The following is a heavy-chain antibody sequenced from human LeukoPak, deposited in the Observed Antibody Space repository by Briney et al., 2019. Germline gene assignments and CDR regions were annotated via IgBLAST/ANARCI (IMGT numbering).Heavy chain of an antibody. CDR3: ARLGVVINNWFDP. D-gene: IGHD3-3*01. CDR2: IYYSGST. V-gene: IGHV4-59*01. J-gene: IGHJ5*02. CDR1: GGSISSYY. Sequence: SETLSLTCTVSGGSISSYYWSWIRQPPGKGLEWIGYIYYSGSTNYNPSLKSRVTISVDTSKNQFSLKLSSVTAADTAVCYCARLGVVINNWFDPWGQGTLVTVSS.